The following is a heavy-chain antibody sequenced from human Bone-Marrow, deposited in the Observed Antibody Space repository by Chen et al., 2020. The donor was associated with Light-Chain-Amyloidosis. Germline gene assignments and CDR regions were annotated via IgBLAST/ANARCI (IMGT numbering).Heavy chain of an antibody. D-gene: IGHD3-9*01. J-gene: IGHJ3*02. V-gene: IGHV3-23*04. Sequence: EVQLVESGGGLLQRGGSLRLSCAASGFAFSSYAMRWVRQAPGKGLEWVSTSSGSGGSRYDGDSVKGLLTISRDNSKNALFLQMNSLRAEDTAVYYCAKDISYDDILPGYPADAFDIWGQGKMVTVSS. CDR3: AKDISYDDILPGYPADAFDI. CDR2: SSGSGGSR. CDR1: GFAFSSYA.